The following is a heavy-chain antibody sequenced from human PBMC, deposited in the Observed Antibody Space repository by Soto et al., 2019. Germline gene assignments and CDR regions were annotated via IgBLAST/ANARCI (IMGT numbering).Heavy chain of an antibody. V-gene: IGHV1-58*01. D-gene: IGHD3-3*01. J-gene: IGHJ4*02. CDR3: AADRDFWSGHYFFDY. Sequence: SVKVSCKASGFTFTSSAVQWVRQARGQRLEWLGCIVVGSGNTNYAQKFQERVTITRDMSTSTVYMELSSLRSEDTAVYYCAADRDFWSGHYFFDYWGQGTLVTVSS. CDR2: IVVGSGNT. CDR1: GFTFTSSA.